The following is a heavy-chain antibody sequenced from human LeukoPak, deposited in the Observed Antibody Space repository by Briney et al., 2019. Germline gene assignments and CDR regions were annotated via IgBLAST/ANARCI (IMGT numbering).Heavy chain of an antibody. J-gene: IGHJ4*02. CDR3: ARVVGAAAGTGTVDY. D-gene: IGHD6-13*01. Sequence: ASVKVSCKASGYTLTGYYMHWVLQAPGQGLEWMGWINPNSGGTNYAQKFQGRVTMTRDTSISTAYMELSRLRSDDTAVYYCARVVGAAAGTGTVDYWGQGTLVTVSS. V-gene: IGHV1-2*02. CDR2: INPNSGGT. CDR1: GYTLTGYY.